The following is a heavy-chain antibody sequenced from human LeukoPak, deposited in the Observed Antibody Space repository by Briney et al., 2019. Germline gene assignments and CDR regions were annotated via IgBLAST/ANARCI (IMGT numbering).Heavy chain of an antibody. D-gene: IGHD6-19*01. Sequence: GGSLRLSCAASGFTFSGYCMHWVRQAPGKGLVWVSRISTDGSSNTYADSVKGRFTISRDNAKNTLYLQMNSLRAEDTAVYYCARGRLTSSWYYFDYWGQGTLVTVSS. CDR3: ARGRLTSSWYYFDY. J-gene: IGHJ4*02. CDR2: ISTDGSSN. CDR1: GFTFSGYC. V-gene: IGHV3-74*01.